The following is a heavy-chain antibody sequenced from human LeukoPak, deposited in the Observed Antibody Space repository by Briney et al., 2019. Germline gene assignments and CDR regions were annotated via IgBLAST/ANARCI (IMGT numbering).Heavy chain of an antibody. CDR3: ATRGIGPDVILSNYYYLDV. CDR1: GGSISSYY. D-gene: IGHD3-10*01. Sequence: SETLSLTCTVSGGSISSYYWSWIRQPPGKGLEWIGYIYYSGSTNYNPSLKSRVTISVDTSKNQFSLKLSSVTAEDTAVYYCATRGIGPDVILSNYYYLDVWGKGTTVTISS. J-gene: IGHJ6*03. V-gene: IGHV4-59*01. CDR2: IYYSGST.